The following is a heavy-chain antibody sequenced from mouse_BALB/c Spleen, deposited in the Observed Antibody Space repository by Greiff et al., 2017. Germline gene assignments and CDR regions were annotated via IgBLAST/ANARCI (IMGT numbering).Heavy chain of an antibody. D-gene: IGHD2-1*01. CDR3: ARDRGYYGSFAY. V-gene: IGHV2-9*02. J-gene: IGHJ3*01. CDR1: GFSLTSYG. CDR2: IWAGGST. Sequence: QVQLKESGPGLVAPSQSLSITCTVSGFSLTSYGVHWVRQPPGKGLEWLGVIWAGGSTNYNSALMSRLSISKDNSKSQVFLKMNSLQTDDTAMYYCARDRGYYGSFAYWGQGTLVTVSA.